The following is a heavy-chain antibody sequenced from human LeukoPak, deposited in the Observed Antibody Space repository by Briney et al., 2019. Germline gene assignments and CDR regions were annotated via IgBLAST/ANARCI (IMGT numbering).Heavy chain of an antibody. CDR2: ISSSGSTI. CDR3: ATFPSTYYYDSSGYYFDY. CDR1: LFTFSSYE. Sequence: GGSLRLSCAASLFTFSSYEMNWVRQAPEKGLEWVSFISSSGSTISYADSVKGRFTISRDNAKNSLYLQMNSLRAEDTAVYYCATFPSTYYYDSSGYYFDYWAREPWSPSPQ. D-gene: IGHD3-22*01. J-gene: IGHJ4*02. V-gene: IGHV3-48*03.